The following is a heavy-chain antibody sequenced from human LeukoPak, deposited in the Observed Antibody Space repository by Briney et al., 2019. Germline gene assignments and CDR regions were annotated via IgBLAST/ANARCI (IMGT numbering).Heavy chain of an antibody. CDR2: ISSSSSTI. Sequence: PGGSLRLSCAASGFAFSTYSIDWVRQAPGKGLEWLSYISSSSSTIYYADSVKGRFTVSRDNAENLVYLQMNSLGAEDTAVYYCARVGRSCYTKYYWGQGTLVTVAS. CDR3: ARVGRSCYTKYY. J-gene: IGHJ4*02. V-gene: IGHV3-48*04. D-gene: IGHD2-2*02. CDR1: GFAFSTYS.